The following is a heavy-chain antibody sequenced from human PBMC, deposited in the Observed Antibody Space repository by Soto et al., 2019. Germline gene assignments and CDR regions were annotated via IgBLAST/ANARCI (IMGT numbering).Heavy chain of an antibody. V-gene: IGHV3-30*18. CDR1: GFSFSNHG. D-gene: IGHD3-10*02. Sequence: GGSLRLSCAASGFSFSNHGMQWVRQAPGKGLEWVAVISYGGNVKYYTDSVKGRFTISRDNSQRTLFLQMDSLRPEEAAVYYCAKDLKVSGGFHGSLNYYYVMDVWGQGTTATVS. J-gene: IGHJ6*02. CDR3: AKDLKVSGGFHGSLNYYYVMDV. CDR2: ISYGGNVK.